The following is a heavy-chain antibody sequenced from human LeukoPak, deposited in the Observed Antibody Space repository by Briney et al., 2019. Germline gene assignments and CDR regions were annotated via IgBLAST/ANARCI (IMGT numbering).Heavy chain of an antibody. CDR2: IYYSGST. CDR3: AREGRLLEGYDGMDV. J-gene: IGHJ6*02. D-gene: IGHD3-3*01. Sequence: PSETLSLTCTVSGGSISSYYWSWIRQPPGKGLEWIGYIYYSGSTKYNPSLKSRVAISVDTTKKQFSLKLSSVTAADPAVYYCAREGRLLEGYDGMDVWGQGTTVTVSS. V-gene: IGHV4-59*01. CDR1: GGSISSYY.